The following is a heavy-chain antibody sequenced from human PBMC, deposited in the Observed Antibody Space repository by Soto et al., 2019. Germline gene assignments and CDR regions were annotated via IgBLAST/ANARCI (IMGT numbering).Heavy chain of an antibody. CDR1: GGSISSGDYY. CDR3: ARDYNFWSGYETDDAFDI. D-gene: IGHD3-3*01. CDR2: IYYSGST. V-gene: IGHV4-30-4*01. Sequence: SETLSLTCTVSGGSISSGDYYWSWIRQPPGKGLEWIGYIYYSGSTYYNPSLKSRVTISVDTSKNQFSLKLSSVTAADTAVYYCARDYNFWSGYETDDAFDIGGQGTMVTV. J-gene: IGHJ3*02.